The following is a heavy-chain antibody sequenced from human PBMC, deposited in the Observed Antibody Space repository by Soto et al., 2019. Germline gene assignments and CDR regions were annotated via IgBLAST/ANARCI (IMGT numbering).Heavy chain of an antibody. D-gene: IGHD2-8*02. CDR3: AKDMRYSTGNVCDY. J-gene: IGHJ4*02. CDR1: GFTFDDYA. V-gene: IGHV3-9*01. Sequence: VESGGGLVQPGRSLRLSCAASGFTFDDYAMHWVRQAPGKGLEWVAGINWNSVGIGYADSVNGRFTISRDNAKNSLFLQMNSLRAEDTALYYCAKDMRYSTGNVCDYWGQGTQVTVSS. CDR2: INWNSVGI.